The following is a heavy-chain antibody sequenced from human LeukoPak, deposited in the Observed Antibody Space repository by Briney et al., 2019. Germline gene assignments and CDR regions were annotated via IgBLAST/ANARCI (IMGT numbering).Heavy chain of an antibody. J-gene: IGHJ3*02. Sequence: ASVKVSCKVSGYTLTELSMHWVRQAPGKGLEWMGGFDPEDGETIYAQKFQGRVTMTEDTSTDTAYMELSSLRSEDTAVYYCAADWSSMEWLDAFDIWGQGTMVTVSS. V-gene: IGHV1-24*01. CDR1: GYTLTELS. D-gene: IGHD3-3*01. CDR2: FDPEDGET. CDR3: AADWSSMEWLDAFDI.